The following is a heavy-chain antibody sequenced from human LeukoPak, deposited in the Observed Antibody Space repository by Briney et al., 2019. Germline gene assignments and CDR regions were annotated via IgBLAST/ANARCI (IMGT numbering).Heavy chain of an antibody. V-gene: IGHV3-11*01. CDR1: GFTFSDYY. CDR3: ARDRVPAAIVQGLVVSHYYYGMDV. Sequence: GGSLRLSCAASGFTFSDYYMSWIRQAPGKGLEWVSYISSSGSTIYYADSVKGRFTISRDNAKNSLFLQMNSLRAEDTAVYYCARDRVPAAIVQGLVVSHYYYGMDVWGQGTTVTVSS. D-gene: IGHD2-2*01. J-gene: IGHJ6*02. CDR2: ISSSGSTI.